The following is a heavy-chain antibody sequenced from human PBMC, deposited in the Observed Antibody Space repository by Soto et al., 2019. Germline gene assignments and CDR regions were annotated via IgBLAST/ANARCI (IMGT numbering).Heavy chain of an antibody. Sequence: GSLRLSCAASGFTFSSYAMHWVRQAPGKGLEWVAVISYDGSNKYYADSVKGRFTISRDNSKNTLYLQMNSLRAEDTAVYYCARDVIAPAGPFDYWGRGPRVTVPS. CDR3: ARDVIAPAGPFDY. V-gene: IGHV3-30-3*01. CDR2: ISYDGSNK. J-gene: IGHJ4*02. D-gene: IGHD6-13*01. CDR1: GFTFSSYA.